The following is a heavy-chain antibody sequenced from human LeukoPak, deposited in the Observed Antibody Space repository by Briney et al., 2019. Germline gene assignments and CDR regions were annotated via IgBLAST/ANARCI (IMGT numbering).Heavy chain of an antibody. Sequence: SETLSLTCAVYGGSFSGYYWSWIRQPPGKGLEWIGEINHSGSTNYNPSLKSRVTISVDTSKNQFSLKLSSVTAADTAVYYCARAGRGTRVGHSEYFQHWGQGTLVTVSS. CDR3: ARAGRGTRVGHSEYFQH. CDR2: INHSGST. J-gene: IGHJ1*01. V-gene: IGHV4-34*01. CDR1: GGSFSGYY. D-gene: IGHD1-26*01.